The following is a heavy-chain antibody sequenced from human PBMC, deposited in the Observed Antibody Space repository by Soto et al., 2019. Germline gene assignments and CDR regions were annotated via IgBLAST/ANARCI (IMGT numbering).Heavy chain of an antibody. Sequence: PSETLSLTCSVSGGSISGSYWSWIRQSPGKGLEWLGYVYYTGRTNYSPSLRSRVSISVDTSKNEFSLRLSSVIAADTAVYFCARSVAVPGAHIDYWGQGTQVTVSS. CDR1: GGSISGSY. CDR3: ARSVAVPGAHIDY. V-gene: IGHV4-59*01. D-gene: IGHD6-19*01. CDR2: VYYTGRT. J-gene: IGHJ4*02.